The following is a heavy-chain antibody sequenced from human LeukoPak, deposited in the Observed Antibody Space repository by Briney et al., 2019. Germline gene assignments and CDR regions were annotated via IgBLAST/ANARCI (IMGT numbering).Heavy chain of an antibody. CDR1: GYTFTSYG. Sequence: ASVKVSCKAPGYTFTSYGISWVRQAPGQGLEWMGWISAYNGNTNYAQKLQGRVTMTTDTSTSTAYMELRSLGSDDTAVYYCARVAAAGIVDYWGQGTLVTVSS. V-gene: IGHV1-18*01. D-gene: IGHD6-13*01. CDR3: ARVAAAGIVDY. J-gene: IGHJ4*02. CDR2: ISAYNGNT.